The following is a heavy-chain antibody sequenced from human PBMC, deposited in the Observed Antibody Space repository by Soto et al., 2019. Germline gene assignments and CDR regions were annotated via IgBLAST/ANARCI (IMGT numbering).Heavy chain of an antibody. CDR2: VSWNGSRT. J-gene: IGHJ5*02. D-gene: IGHD2-15*01. CDR1: GFTFSNSD. CDR3: VRKTARCMNWFDP. V-gene: IGHV3-35*01. Sequence: PGGSLRLSCAASGFTFSNSDTNWVHQAPGKGLEWVSGVSWNGSRTHYADSVKGRFIISRDNSRNTLYLQTNSLRAEDTAVYYCVRKTARCMNWFDPWGQGTLVTVSS.